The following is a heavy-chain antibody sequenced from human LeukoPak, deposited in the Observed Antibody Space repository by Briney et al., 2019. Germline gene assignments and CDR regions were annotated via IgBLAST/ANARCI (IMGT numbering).Heavy chain of an antibody. V-gene: IGHV1-2*06. CDR1: GYTVSGYN. J-gene: IGHJ4*02. CDR2: VISHSGGT. Sequence: ASVKVSCKASGYTVSGYNMHWVRQAPGQGLEWMGRVISHSGGTNYAPRFQGRVTMTRDTSTSTAYMELSRLKSDDTAVYYCARGYNYGHDYWGQGTLVTVSS. D-gene: IGHD5-18*01. CDR3: ARGYNYGHDY.